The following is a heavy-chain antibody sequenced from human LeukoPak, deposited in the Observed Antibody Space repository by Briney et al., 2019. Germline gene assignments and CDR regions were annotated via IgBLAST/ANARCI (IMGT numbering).Heavy chain of an antibody. J-gene: IGHJ6*02. CDR2: ISYDGSNK. CDR1: GFTFSSYG. Sequence: PGRSLRLSCAASGFTFSSYGMHWVRQAPGKGLELVAVISYDGSNKYYADSVKGRFTISRDNSKNTLYLQMNSLRAEDTAVYYCAKDDSSGWYYGYYYYYGMDVWGQGTTVTVSS. D-gene: IGHD6-19*01. CDR3: AKDDSSGWYYGYYYYYGMDV. V-gene: IGHV3-30*18.